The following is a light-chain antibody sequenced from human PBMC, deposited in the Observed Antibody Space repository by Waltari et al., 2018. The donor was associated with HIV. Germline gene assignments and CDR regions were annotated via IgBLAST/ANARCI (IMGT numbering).Light chain of an antibody. CDR3: AAWDDSLNSYV. V-gene: IGLV1-44*01. Sequence: QSVLTQSPSASGTPGQRAIISCPGTIPNIGSKTVNWYRQLPGTAPKLLIYMDGKRPSGVPDRFSGSKSGTSASLAISGLQSEDEADYYCAAWDDSLNSYVFGPGTKVTVL. CDR1: IPNIGSKT. CDR2: MDG. J-gene: IGLJ1*01.